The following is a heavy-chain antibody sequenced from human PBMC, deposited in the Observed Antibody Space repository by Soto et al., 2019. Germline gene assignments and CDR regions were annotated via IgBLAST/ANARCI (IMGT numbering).Heavy chain of an antibody. J-gene: IGHJ5*02. CDR3: ARGQRGYCISPSCYVNWLDP. CDR1: GGSISSYY. V-gene: IGHV4-59*01. Sequence: SETLSLTCTVSGGSISSYYWSWIRQPPGKGLEWIGYIYYSGSTNYNPSLKSRVTISVDTSKNQFSLKLSSVTAADTAVYYCARGQRGYCISPSCYVNWLDPWGQGTLVTVSS. CDR2: IYYSGST. D-gene: IGHD2-2*01.